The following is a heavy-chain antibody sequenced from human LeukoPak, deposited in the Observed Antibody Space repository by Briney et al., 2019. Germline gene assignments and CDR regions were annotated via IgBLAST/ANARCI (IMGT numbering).Heavy chain of an antibody. Sequence: KPSETLSLTCAVYGGSFSGYYWSWIRQPPGKGLEWIGVINHSGSTNYNPSLKSRVTISVDTSKNQFSLKLSSVTAADTAVYYCARGYSSRPGNYWGQGTLVTVSS. V-gene: IGHV4-34*01. CDR1: GGSFSGYY. J-gene: IGHJ4*02. CDR3: ARGYSSRPGNY. CDR2: INHSGST. D-gene: IGHD6-13*01.